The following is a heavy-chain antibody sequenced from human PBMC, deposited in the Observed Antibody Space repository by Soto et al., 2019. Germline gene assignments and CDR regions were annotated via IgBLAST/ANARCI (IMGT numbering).Heavy chain of an antibody. Sequence: SGGSLRLSCAASGFTFKNFAVSWVRQAPGKGMEWVSAIGGSGSSANYADSVKGRFTVSRDDSKSTLYLQMSGLRVDDTALYYCAKYVVVYSGEWDCLDFWCQGILVTVFS. CDR2: IGGSGSSA. CDR3: AKYVVVYSGEWDCLDF. J-gene: IGHJ4*02. V-gene: IGHV3-23*01. CDR1: GFTFKNFA. D-gene: IGHD3-10*01.